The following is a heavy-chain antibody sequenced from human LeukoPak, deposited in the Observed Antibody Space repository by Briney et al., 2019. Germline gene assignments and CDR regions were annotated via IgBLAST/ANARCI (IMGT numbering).Heavy chain of an antibody. CDR3: ARLSTLRSFDWFLWGDFDY. V-gene: IGHV4-61*09. CDR2: IYISGST. J-gene: IGHJ4*02. Sequence: SQTLSLTCAVSGGSISSGSFYWSWIRQSAGKGLEWIGHIYISGSTDYNPSLRSRVTISVDASKNQFSLKLSSVTAADTAVYYCARLSTLRSFDWFLWGDFDYWGQGTLVTVSS. CDR1: GGSISSGSFY. D-gene: IGHD3-9*01.